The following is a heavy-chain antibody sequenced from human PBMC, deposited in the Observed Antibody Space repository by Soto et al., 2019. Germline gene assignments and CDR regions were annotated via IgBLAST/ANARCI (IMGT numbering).Heavy chain of an antibody. Sequence: EVQLLESGGGLVQPGGSLRLSCAASGFTFSDYAMSWVRQAPGKGLDWVSAISSSGDHTFYADSVKGRFTISRDNSKNTRYLQVNSLRAEDTAVYYCAKLLRPGLQFFDFWGQGTLVTVSS. CDR2: ISSSGDHT. V-gene: IGHV3-23*01. CDR1: GFTFSDYA. D-gene: IGHD4-4*01. J-gene: IGHJ4*02. CDR3: AKLLRPGLQFFDF.